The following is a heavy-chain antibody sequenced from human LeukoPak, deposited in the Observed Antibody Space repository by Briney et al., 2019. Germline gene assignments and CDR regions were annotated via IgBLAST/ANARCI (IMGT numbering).Heavy chain of an antibody. J-gene: IGHJ4*02. V-gene: IGHV3-23*01. Sequence: GGSLRLSCAASGFTFSKYAMNWVRQAPGKGLEWVSAISGSGGSTYYADSVKGRFTISRDNSKNTLYLQMNSLRAEDTAVYYCANSYYDSSGYYPENYYFDYCGQGTLVTVSS. CDR2: ISGSGGST. D-gene: IGHD3-22*01. CDR1: GFTFSKYA. CDR3: ANSYYDSSGYYPENYYFDY.